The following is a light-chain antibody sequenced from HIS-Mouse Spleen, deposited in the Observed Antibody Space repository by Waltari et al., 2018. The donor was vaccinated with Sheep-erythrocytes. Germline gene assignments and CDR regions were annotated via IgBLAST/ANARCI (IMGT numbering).Light chain of an antibody. CDR2: DVS. V-gene: IGLV2-11*01. CDR3: QSADSSGTYV. CDR1: SSDVGGYNY. J-gene: IGLJ1*01. Sequence: QSALTQPRSVSGSPGQSVTISCTGTSSDVGGYNYVSWYQQHPGKAPKLMIYDVSKRPSGVPDRFSGSSSGTTVTLTISGVQAEDEADYYCQSADSSGTYVFGTGTKVTVL.